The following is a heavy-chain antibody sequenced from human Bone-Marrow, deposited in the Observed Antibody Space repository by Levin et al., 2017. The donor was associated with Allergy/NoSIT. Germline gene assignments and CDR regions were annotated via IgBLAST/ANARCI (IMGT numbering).Heavy chain of an antibody. V-gene: IGHV4-39*07. Sequence: SETLSLTCTVSGGSISSSSYYWGWIRQPPGKGLEWIGTIYYSGSTYYNPSLKSRVTISIDMSKTQFSLQLSPVTAADTAAYYCAREVAYEGPSDDSGMDVWGQGTTVTVSS. CDR2: IYYSGST. CDR3: AREVAYEGPSDDSGMDV. D-gene: IGHD5-12*01. J-gene: IGHJ6*02. CDR1: GGSISSSSYY.